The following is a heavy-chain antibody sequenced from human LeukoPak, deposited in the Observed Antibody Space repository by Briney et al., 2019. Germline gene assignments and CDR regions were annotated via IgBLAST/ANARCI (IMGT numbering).Heavy chain of an antibody. V-gene: IGHV1-2*02. J-gene: IGHJ6*03. CDR2: INPNSGGT. CDR3: ARDIRGYDYASYYYYMDV. D-gene: IGHD5-12*01. Sequence: GASVKVSCKASGYTFTGYYIHWVRQAPGQGLEWMGWINPNSGGTNYAQKFQGRVTMTRDTSISTAYMELSRLRSDDTAVYYCARDIRGYDYASYYYYMDVWGKGTTVTVSS. CDR1: GYTFTGYY.